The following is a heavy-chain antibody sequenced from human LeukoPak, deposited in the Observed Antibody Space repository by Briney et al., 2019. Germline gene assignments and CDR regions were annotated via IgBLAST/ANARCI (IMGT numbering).Heavy chain of an antibody. V-gene: IGHV4-34*01. CDR2: INHSGST. CDR3: ARMPSITRGYFDY. J-gene: IGHJ4*02. Sequence: SETLSLTCAVYGGSFSGYYWSWIRQPPGKGLEWIGEINHSGSTYYNPSLKSRVTISVDTSKNQFSLKLSSVTAADTAVYYCARMPSITRGYFDYWGQGTLVTVSS. CDR1: GGSFSGYY. D-gene: IGHD3-10*01.